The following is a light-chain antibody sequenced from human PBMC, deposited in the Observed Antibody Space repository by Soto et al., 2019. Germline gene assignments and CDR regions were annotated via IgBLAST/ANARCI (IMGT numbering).Light chain of an antibody. J-gene: IGKJ1*01. Sequence: DIQMTQSPSTLSASVGGRVTITCRASQSISSWLAWYQQKPGKAPKLLIYKASSLESGVPSRFSGSGSGTEFTLTISSLQPDDFATYYCQQYSTYTPRTFGQGTKVDIK. V-gene: IGKV1-5*03. CDR1: QSISSW. CDR3: QQYSTYTPRT. CDR2: KAS.